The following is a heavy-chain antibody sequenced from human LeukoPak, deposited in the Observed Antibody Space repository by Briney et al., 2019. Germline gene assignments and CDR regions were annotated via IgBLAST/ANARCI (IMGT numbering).Heavy chain of an antibody. D-gene: IGHD3-22*01. CDR2: ISAYNGKT. CDR3: ARGTYDDY. CDR1: GYSFTSYD. J-gene: IGHJ4*02. V-gene: IGHV1-18*01. Sequence: GSVKVSCKASGYSFTSYDISWVRQAPGQGLEWMGWISAYNGKTNYAQRLQGRVTMTTDTSTSTAYVELRSLRSDDTAVYYCARGTYDDYWGQGTLVTVSS.